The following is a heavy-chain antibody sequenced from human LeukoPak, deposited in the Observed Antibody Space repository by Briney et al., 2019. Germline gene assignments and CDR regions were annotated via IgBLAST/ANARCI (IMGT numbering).Heavy chain of an antibody. J-gene: IGHJ4*02. Sequence: GASVKVSCKASGYTFTGYYMHWVRQAPGQGLEWMGWINPNSGGTNYAQKFQGRVTMTTDTSTSTAYMELRSLRSDDTAVYYCARGSTARYYYDSSGYYRGAVDYWGQGTLVTISS. CDR1: GYTFTGYY. CDR3: ARGSTARYYYDSSGYYRGAVDY. D-gene: IGHD3-22*01. V-gene: IGHV1-2*02. CDR2: INPNSGGT.